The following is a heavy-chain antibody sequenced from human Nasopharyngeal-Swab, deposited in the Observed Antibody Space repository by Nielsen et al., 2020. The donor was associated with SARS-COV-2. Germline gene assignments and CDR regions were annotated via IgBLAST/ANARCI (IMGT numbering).Heavy chain of an antibody. CDR3: AREAAAGIVYGMDV. Sequence: ASVKVSCKASGYTFTSYAMNWVRQAPGQGLEWMGWINTNTGNPTNAQGFTGRFVFSLDTSVSTAYLQISSLKAEDTAVYYCAREAAAGIVYGMDVWGQGTTVTVSS. CDR2: INTNTGNP. CDR1: GYTFTSYA. V-gene: IGHV7-4-1*02. D-gene: IGHD6-13*01. J-gene: IGHJ6*02.